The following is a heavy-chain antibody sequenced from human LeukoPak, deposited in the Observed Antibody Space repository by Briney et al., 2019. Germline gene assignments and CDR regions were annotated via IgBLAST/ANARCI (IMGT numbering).Heavy chain of an antibody. J-gene: IGHJ4*02. Sequence: GGSLRLSCLTSGFTFSTNAMSWVRQAPGKGLEWISGISGSGASTYYADSVTGRFTTSRDNSRNTLYLQMNSLRGDDTAVYYCAKDVGKWESLHFFDYWGQGTLVTVSS. D-gene: IGHD1-26*01. CDR1: GFTFSTNA. V-gene: IGHV3-23*01. CDR3: AKDVGKWESLHFFDY. CDR2: ISGSGAST.